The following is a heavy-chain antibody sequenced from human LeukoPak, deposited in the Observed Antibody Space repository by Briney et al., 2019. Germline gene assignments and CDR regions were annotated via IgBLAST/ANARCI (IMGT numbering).Heavy chain of an antibody. V-gene: IGHV3-30*02. CDR2: IRYDGSNK. J-gene: IGHJ4*02. D-gene: IGHD3-22*01. CDR3: AKAASYYDSSGYEY. Sequence: PGGSLRLSCAASGFTFSSYGMHWVRQAPGKGLEWVAFIRYDGSNKYYADSVKGRFTISRDNSKNTLYLQMNSLKAEDTAVYYCAKAASYYDSSGYEYWGQGTLVTVSS. CDR1: GFTFSSYG.